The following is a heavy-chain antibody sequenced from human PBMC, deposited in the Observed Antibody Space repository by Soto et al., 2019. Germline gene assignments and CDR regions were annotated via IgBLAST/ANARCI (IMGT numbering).Heavy chain of an antibody. D-gene: IGHD6-19*01. CDR1: GDSISNSRW. J-gene: IGHJ3*01. CDR2: IFHSGDT. CDR3: AYSTGWYRHDV. Sequence: QVQLQESGPGLVKPSGTLSLTCAVSGDSISNSRWWTWVRQPPGKGLEWIGDIFHSGDTNYNPSLKSRVSISVDKAQTQFSLKVSSVTAADTAVYYCAYSTGWYRHDVWGQGTVVTVSS. V-gene: IGHV4-4*02.